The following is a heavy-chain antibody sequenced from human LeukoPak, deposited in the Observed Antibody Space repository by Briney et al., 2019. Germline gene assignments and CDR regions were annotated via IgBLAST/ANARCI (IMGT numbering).Heavy chain of an antibody. J-gene: IGHJ6*03. CDR2: IYTSGNT. CDR3: ARERGTIFGVVIDYYYYYMDV. D-gene: IGHD3-3*01. Sequence: SETLSLTCTVSGGSNSSYYWSWIRQPAGKGLEWIGRIYTSGNTNYNPSLKSRVTMSVDTSKNQFSLKLSSVTAADTAVYYCARERGTIFGVVIDYYYYYMDVWGKGTTVTVSS. CDR1: GGSNSSYY. V-gene: IGHV4-4*07.